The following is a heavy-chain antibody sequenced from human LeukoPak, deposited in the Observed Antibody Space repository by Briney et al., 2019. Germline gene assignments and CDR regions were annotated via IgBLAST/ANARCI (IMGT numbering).Heavy chain of an antibody. J-gene: IGHJ4*01. CDR2: ISGSGGTT. CDR3: AKNDGFFRGGSFYPFIYF. V-gene: IGHV3-23*01. Sequence: PGGTLRLSCAASGFTFSNYGMSWVRQAPGKGLEWISAISGSGGTTYYADSVKGQFTISRDNSNNTLYLQMNSLRAEDTAVYYCAKNDGFFRGGSFYPFIYFWGQGTLVTVSS. D-gene: IGHD2-15*01. CDR1: GFTFSNYG.